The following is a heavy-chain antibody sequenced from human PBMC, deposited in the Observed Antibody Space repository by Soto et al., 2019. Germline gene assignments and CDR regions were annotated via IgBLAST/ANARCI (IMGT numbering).Heavy chain of an antibody. Sequence: QVQLQESGPGLVKPSQTLSLTCTVSGGSISSGDYYWSWIRQPPGKGLEWIGYIYYSGSTYYNPSLKSRVYVSVDSARNLPSRKRSCGTGADMAVSFCAMEAVNVVVPAGRNNWYFDLWGRGTLVTVST. D-gene: IGHD2-2*01. J-gene: IGHJ2*01. CDR1: GGSISSGDYY. V-gene: IGHV4-30-4*01. CDR2: IYYSGST. CDR3: AMEAVNVVVPAGRNNWYFDL.